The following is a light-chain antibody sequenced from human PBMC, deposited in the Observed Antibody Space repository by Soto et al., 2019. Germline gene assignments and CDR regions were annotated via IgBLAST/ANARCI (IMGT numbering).Light chain of an antibody. CDR1: SSDVGSYNL. CDR2: EGS. V-gene: IGLV2-23*01. CDR3: CSYAGSSTIVV. J-gene: IGLJ2*01. Sequence: QSVLTQPASVSGSPGQSITISCTGTSSDVGSYNLVSWYQQHPGKAPKLMIYEGSKRPSGVSNRFSGSKSGNMASLTISGLQAEDEADYYCCSYAGSSTIVVFGGGTKLTVL.